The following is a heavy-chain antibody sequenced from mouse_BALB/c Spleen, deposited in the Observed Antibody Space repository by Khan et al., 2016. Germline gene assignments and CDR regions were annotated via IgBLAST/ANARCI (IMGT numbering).Heavy chain of an antibody. V-gene: IGHV1-26*01. D-gene: IGHD2-1*01. Sequence: VQLQQSGPDLVKPGASVKISCKASGYSFTAYYIHWVKQSHGESLEWIGRVNPNNGGTSYIPKFKGKAVLTEDKSSSTAYMELRSLTFEDSAVYYCVRGGNDGNFDVWGAGTTVTVSS. J-gene: IGHJ1*01. CDR3: VRGGNDGNFDV. CDR1: GYSFTAYY. CDR2: VNPNNGGT.